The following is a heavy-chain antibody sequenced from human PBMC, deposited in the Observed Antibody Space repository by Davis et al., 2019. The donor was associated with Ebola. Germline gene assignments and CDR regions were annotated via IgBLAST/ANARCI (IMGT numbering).Heavy chain of an antibody. CDR3: ARGRLLWFGELFP. CDR1: GGSFSGYY. Sequence: SETLSLTCAVYGGSFSGYYWSWIRQPPGKGLEWIGEINHSGSTNYNPSLKSRVTISVDTSKNQFSLKLSSVTAADTAGYYCARGRLLWFGELFPWGQGTLVTVSS. D-gene: IGHD3-10*01. J-gene: IGHJ5*02. CDR2: INHSGST. V-gene: IGHV4-34*01.